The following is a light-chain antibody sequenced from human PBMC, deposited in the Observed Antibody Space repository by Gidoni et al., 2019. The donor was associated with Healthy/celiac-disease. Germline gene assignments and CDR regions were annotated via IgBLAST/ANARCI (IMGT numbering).Light chain of an antibody. CDR1: QSVISN. CDR3: QQRRYWPSIT. Sequence: EIVLTQSPATLSLSPRERATLSCRASQSVISNLAWYQQKPGQAPRLLIYDASNRAPGIPARLSGSGSGTDFTLTISSLEPEDFAVYYCQQRRYWPSITFGQGTRLEIK. CDR2: DAS. J-gene: IGKJ5*01. V-gene: IGKV3-11*01.